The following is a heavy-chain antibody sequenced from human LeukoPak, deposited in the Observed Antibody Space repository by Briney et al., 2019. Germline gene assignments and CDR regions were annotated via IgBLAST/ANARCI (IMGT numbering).Heavy chain of an antibody. J-gene: IGHJ6*03. CDR1: GGSISFYY. CDR2: IFYNGST. Sequence: SETLSLTCTVSGGSISFYYWSWIRQPPGKGLEWIGYIFYNGSTNYNPSLKSRVTISVDKSKNQFSLKLSSVTAADTAVYYCARVGYSYGLGNYYYYYMDVWGKGTTVTVSS. CDR3: ARVGYSYGLGNYYYYYMDV. D-gene: IGHD5-18*01. V-gene: IGHV4-59*12.